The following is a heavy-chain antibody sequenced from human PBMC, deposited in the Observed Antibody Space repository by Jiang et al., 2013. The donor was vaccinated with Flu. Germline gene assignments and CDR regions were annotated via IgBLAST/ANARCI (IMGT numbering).Heavy chain of an antibody. V-gene: IGHV4-31*03. CDR2: IYYSGST. D-gene: IGHD3-22*01. Sequence: VKPSQTLSLTCTVSGGSISSGGYYWSWIRQHPGKGLEWIGYIYYSGSTYYNPSLKSRVTISVDTSKNQFSLKLSSVTAADTAVYYCARSPAPHYYDSSGYYVGFPSWFDPWGQGTLVTVSS. CDR1: GGSISSGGYY. J-gene: IGHJ5*02. CDR3: ARSPAPHYYDSSGYYVGFPSWFDP.